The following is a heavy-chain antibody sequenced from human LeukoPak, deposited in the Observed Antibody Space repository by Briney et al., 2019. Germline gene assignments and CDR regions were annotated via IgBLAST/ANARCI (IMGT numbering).Heavy chain of an antibody. D-gene: IGHD3-22*01. CDR3: ARALQYYYDSSGYWAY. CDR2: IDPKSDGT. Sequence: ASVKVSCKASGYTFTGHYMHWVRQAPGQGLEWMGWIDPKSDGTNYAQKFQGRVTMTRDTSISTAYMELSSVISDDTAVYYCARALQYYYDSSGYWAYWGQGTLVTVSS. J-gene: IGHJ4*02. CDR1: GYTFTGHY. V-gene: IGHV1-2*02.